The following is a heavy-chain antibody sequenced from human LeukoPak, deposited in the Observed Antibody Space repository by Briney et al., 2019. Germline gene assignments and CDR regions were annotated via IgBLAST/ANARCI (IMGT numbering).Heavy chain of an antibody. J-gene: IGHJ4*02. CDR2: IRYDGTYN. CDR1: GFTFSSHG. CDR3: ATYRQVLLPFES. Sequence: GGSLRLSCAASGFTFSSHGMHWVRQAPGKGLEWVAFIRYDGTYNEYGDSVKGRLTISRDNSKSTLSLQMNSLRAEDTAIYYCATYRQVLLPFESWGQGTLVTVSS. D-gene: IGHD2-8*02. V-gene: IGHV3-30*02.